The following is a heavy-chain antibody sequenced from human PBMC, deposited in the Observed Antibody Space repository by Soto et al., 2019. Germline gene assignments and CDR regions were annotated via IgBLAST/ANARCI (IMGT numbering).Heavy chain of an antibody. J-gene: IGHJ6*02. D-gene: IGHD4-17*01. CDR1: GGSISSSSYY. CDR3: ARTPGNTVTTVYYYYYGMDV. V-gene: IGHV4-39*01. Sequence: QLQLQESGPGLVKPSETLSLTCTVSGGSISSSSYYWGWIRQPPGKGLEWIGSIYYSGSTYYNPSLKSRVTISVDTSKNQFSLKLSSVTAADTAVYYCARTPGNTVTTVYYYYYGMDVWGQGTTVTVSS. CDR2: IYYSGST.